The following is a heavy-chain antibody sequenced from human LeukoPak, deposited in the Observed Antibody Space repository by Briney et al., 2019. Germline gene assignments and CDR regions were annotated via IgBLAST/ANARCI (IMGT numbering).Heavy chain of an antibody. D-gene: IGHD3-3*01. CDR2: SSGDGGNT. CDR3: AKQGRNDFVDS. J-gene: IGHJ4*02. V-gene: IGHV3-23*01. Sequence: PGGSLRLSCAASGFTFSNAYMNWVRQAPGKGLEWVSASSGDGGNTDYANSVKGRFTISRDNSKNTIYLQMNSLRADDTAVYYCAKQGRNDFVDSWGQGTLVTVSS. CDR1: GFTFSNAY.